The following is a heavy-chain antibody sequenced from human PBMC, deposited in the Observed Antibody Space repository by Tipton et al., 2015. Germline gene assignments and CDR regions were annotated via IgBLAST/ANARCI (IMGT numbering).Heavy chain of an antibody. CDR2: ISSSSSTI. CDR1: GFTFSSYS. Sequence: GSLRLSCAASGFTFSSYSMNWVRQAPGKGLEWVSYISSSSSTIYYADSVKGRFTISRDNAKNLLYLQMNSLRDEDTAVYYCARDHYIGVYNWFDPWGQGTLVTVSS. CDR3: ARDHYIGVYNWFDP. V-gene: IGHV3-48*02. J-gene: IGHJ5*02. D-gene: IGHD3-10*01.